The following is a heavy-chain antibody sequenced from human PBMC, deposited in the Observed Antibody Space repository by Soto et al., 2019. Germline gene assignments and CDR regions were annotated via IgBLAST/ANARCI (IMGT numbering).Heavy chain of an antibody. CDR2: ISPYNGDT. CDR3: AREYCTSSSCYLPDY. CDR1: GYTFSTYG. V-gene: IGHV1-18*01. D-gene: IGHD2-2*01. J-gene: IGHJ4*02. Sequence: QVQLVQSGAEVKEPGASVKVSCQASGYTFSTYGISWVRQAPGQGLEWMGWISPYNGDTYHAQNLQGRVTMTTDTSTSTGYMELRSLRSDDTAIYYCAREYCTSSSCYLPDYWGQGTLLTVSS.